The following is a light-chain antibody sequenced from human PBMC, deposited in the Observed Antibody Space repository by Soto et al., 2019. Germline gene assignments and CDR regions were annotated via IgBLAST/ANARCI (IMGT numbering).Light chain of an antibody. CDR3: SSYTNTSTLM. V-gene: IGLV2-14*02. Sequence: QSALTQPASVSGYPGQSITISCTGTSSDVGAYNLVSWYQQHPGRAPKLFIFDVSDRPSGVSTRFSGSKSGNTASLTISGLQAEDEAFYYCSSYTNTSTLMFGGGTKVTVL. CDR2: DVS. CDR1: SSDVGAYNL. J-gene: IGLJ3*02.